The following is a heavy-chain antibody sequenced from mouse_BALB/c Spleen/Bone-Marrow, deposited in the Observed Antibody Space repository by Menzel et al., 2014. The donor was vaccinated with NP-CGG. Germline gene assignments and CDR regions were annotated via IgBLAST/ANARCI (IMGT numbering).Heavy chain of an antibody. Sequence: VQLQQSGAELVKPGASVKLSCKVSSYTFXEYIIHWVKQRSGQGLEWIGWFYPGSGSIKYNEKFKDKATLTADKSSSTVYMELSRLTSEDSAVYFCARHEKANYGNYAMDYWGQGTSVTVSS. CDR1: SYTFXEYI. CDR2: FYPGSGSI. J-gene: IGHJ4*01. CDR3: ARHEKANYGNYAMDY. D-gene: IGHD1-1*01. V-gene: IGHV1-62-2*01.